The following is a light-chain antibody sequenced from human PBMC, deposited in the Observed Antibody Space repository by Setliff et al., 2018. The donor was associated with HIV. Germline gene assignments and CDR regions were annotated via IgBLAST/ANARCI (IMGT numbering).Light chain of an antibody. CDR3: SSYTSSSTVE. CDR1: SSDVGGYNF. Sequence: QSALTQPASVSGSPGQSITISCTGTSSDVGGYNFVSWYQQHPGKAPKLMIYDVSNRPSGVSNRFSGSKSGNTASLTISGLQAEDEADYYCSSYTSSSTVEIGGGT. CDR2: DVS. V-gene: IGLV2-14*03. J-gene: IGLJ2*01.